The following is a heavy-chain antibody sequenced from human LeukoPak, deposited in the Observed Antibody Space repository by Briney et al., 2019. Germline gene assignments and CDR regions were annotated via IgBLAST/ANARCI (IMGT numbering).Heavy chain of an antibody. CDR3: TRESETSGWYDY. J-gene: IGHJ4*02. CDR1: GCIFDNYA. Sequence: GGSLRLSCAAPGCIFDNYAIHWVRQAPGKGLEWVSLIRGDGGSTFYADSVRGRFTISRDNTRKSLSLQMNSLRSEDTALYYCTRESETSGWYDYWGQGTLVTVSS. D-gene: IGHD6-19*01. V-gene: IGHV3-43*02. CDR2: IRGDGGST.